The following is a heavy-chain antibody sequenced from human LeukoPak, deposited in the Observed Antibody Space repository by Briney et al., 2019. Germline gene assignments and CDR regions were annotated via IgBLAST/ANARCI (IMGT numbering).Heavy chain of an antibody. CDR3: ARAASTGTSFDY. CDR2: INSDGTGT. CDR1: GFTFSSFW. D-gene: IGHD1-1*01. J-gene: IGHJ4*02. V-gene: IGHV3-74*01. Sequence: GGSLRLACAASGFTFSSFWMHWVRQVPGKGLVWVSRINSDGTGTRYADSVKGRFTISRDNAKNTLFLQMNSLRAEDTAVYYCARAASTGTSFDYWGQGTLVTVSS.